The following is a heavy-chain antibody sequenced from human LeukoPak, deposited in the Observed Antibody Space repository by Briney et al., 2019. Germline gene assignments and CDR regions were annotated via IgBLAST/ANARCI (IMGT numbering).Heavy chain of an antibody. J-gene: IGHJ4*02. D-gene: IGHD3-10*01. CDR2: IHNSGTT. CDR1: GGPFSGYF. Sequence: SETLSLTCAVSGGPFSGYFWSWIRQSSGKGLEWIGEIHNSGTTNYNPSLNSRVTISEDTSKNQFYLNLSSVTAADTAVYYCARRYYYNLGSFPFDFWGQGALVTVSS. V-gene: IGHV4-34*01. CDR3: ARRYYYNLGSFPFDF.